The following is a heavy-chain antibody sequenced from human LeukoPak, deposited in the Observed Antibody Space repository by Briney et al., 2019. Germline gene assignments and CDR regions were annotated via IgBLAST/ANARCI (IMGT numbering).Heavy chain of an antibody. CDR3: AREVKYDFWSGYYGDDAFDI. V-gene: IGHV3-21*01. J-gene: IGHJ3*02. CDR2: ISSSSSYI. Sequence: PGGSLRLSCATSGFTFSSYSMNWVRQAPGKGLEWVSSISSSSSYIYYADSVKGRFTISRDNAKNSLYLQMNSLRAEDTAVYYCAREVKYDFWSGYYGDDAFDIWGQGTMVTVSS. CDR1: GFTFSSYS. D-gene: IGHD3-3*01.